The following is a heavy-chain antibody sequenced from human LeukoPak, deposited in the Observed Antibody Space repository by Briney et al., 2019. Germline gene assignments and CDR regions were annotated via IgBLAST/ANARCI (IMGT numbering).Heavy chain of an antibody. Sequence: GGSLRLSCAASGFIFSDHFIDWVRQAPGKGLEWIGRIRNKVNSYTTDYAASVKGRFFISRDDAENSVYLGTSSLRTEDTAVYYCVRVQYHDNDGHRYHGGLDVWGRGTMVTVSS. V-gene: IGHV3-72*01. D-gene: IGHD3-9*01. CDR1: GFIFSDHF. CDR2: IRNKVNSYTT. J-gene: IGHJ3*01. CDR3: VRVQYHDNDGHRYHGGLDV.